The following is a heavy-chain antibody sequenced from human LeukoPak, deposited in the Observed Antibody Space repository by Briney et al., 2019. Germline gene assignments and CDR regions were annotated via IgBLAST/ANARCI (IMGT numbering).Heavy chain of an antibody. J-gene: IGHJ4*02. CDR3: TRDVGAAGY. CDR1: GFTFSTYW. CDR2: IKKDGTEK. V-gene: IGHV3-7*05. D-gene: IGHD6-13*01. Sequence: GGSLRLSCAASGFTFSTYWMSWVRQAPGKGLEWVANIKKDGTEKYYVDSVKGRFTISRDNAKNSLYLQMNSLRAEGTAVYYCTRDVGAAGYWGQGTLVTVSS.